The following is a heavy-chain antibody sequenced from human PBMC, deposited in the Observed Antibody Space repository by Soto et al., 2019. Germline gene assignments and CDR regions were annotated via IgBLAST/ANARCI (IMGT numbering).Heavy chain of an antibody. Sequence: SETLSLTCDVSGYAISSGFYWAWIRQPPGKRLEWIGNIYYSGSTYYNPSLKSRVTISVDTSKNQFSLKLSSVTAADTAVYYCARPDIALMVYGPFDYWGQGTLVTVSS. CDR2: IYYSGST. CDR3: ARPDIALMVYGPFDY. CDR1: GYAISSGFY. J-gene: IGHJ4*02. V-gene: IGHV4-38-2*01. D-gene: IGHD2-8*01.